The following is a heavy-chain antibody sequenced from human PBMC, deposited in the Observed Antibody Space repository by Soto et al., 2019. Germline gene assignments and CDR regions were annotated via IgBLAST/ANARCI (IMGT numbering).Heavy chain of an antibody. CDR2: ISGSGGST. J-gene: IGHJ6*02. CDR3: AKSLGLQLWPFYYYYYGMDV. CDR1: GFTFSSYA. V-gene: IGHV3-23*01. D-gene: IGHD5-18*01. Sequence: GGSLRLSCAASGFTFSSYAMSWVRQAPGKGLEWVSAISGSGGSTYYADSVKGRFTISRDNSKNTLYLQMNSLRAEDTAVYYCAKSLGLQLWPFYYYYYGMDVWGQGTTVTVSS.